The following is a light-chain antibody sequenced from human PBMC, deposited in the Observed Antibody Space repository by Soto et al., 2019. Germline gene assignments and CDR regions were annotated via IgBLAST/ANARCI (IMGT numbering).Light chain of an antibody. CDR2: DVS. J-gene: IGLJ2*01. Sequence: QSALTQPASVSGSPGQSITISCTGTSSDVGYYNYVSWYQQHPGKAPNLMIYDVSNRPSGVSNRFSGSKSGNTASLTISGLQAEDEADYYCSSQATSSTLVFGGGTQLTVL. V-gene: IGLV2-14*01. CDR3: SSQATSSTLV. CDR1: SSDVGYYNY.